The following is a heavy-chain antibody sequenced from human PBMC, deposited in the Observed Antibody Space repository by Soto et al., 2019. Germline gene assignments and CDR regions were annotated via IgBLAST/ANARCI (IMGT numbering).Heavy chain of an antibody. CDR1: GYTFTSYA. V-gene: IGHV1-3*01. J-gene: IGHJ4*02. CDR3: AREGYCSGGSCLKFDY. CDR2: INAGNGNT. D-gene: IGHD2-15*01. Sequence: ASVKVSSKASGYTFTSYAMHWVLQAPGQRLEWMGWINAGNGNTKYSQKFQGRVTITRDTSASTAYMELSSLRSEDTAVYYCAREGYCSGGSCLKFDYWGQGTLVTVSS.